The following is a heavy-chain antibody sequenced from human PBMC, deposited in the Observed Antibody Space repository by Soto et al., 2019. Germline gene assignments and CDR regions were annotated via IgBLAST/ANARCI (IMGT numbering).Heavy chain of an antibody. J-gene: IGHJ6*03. CDR3: VQLVRGVYYYYYYMDV. CDR1: GFTFSSYW. D-gene: IGHD6-6*01. CDR2: IKQDGSEK. Sequence: GGSLRLSCAASGFTFSSYWMSWVRQAPGKGLEWVANIKQDGSEKYYVDSVKGRFTISRDNAKNSLYLQMNSLRAEDTAVYYCVQLVRGVYYYYYYMDVWGKGTTVTVSS. V-gene: IGHV3-7*01.